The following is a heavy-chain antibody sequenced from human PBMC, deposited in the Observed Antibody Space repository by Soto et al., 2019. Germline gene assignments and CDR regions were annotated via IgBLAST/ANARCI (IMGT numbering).Heavy chain of an antibody. CDR1: GFTFSSYA. D-gene: IGHD6-13*01. CDR3: AKAPGYSSSWLGWFDP. J-gene: IGHJ5*02. CDR2: ISGSGGST. V-gene: IGHV3-23*01. Sequence: EVQLLETGGGLVHPGGSLRLSCAASGFTFSSYAMSWVRQAPGKGLEWVSAISGSGGSTYYADSVKGRFTISRDNSKNTLYLQFNSLRAVDTAVYYCAKAPGYSSSWLGWFDPWGRGRLVTVSS.